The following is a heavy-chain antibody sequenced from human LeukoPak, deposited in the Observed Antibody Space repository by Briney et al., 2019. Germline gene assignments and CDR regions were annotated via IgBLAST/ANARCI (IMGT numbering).Heavy chain of an antibody. Sequence: GGSLRLSCAASGFTFDDYAMHWVRQAPGKGLEWVSGISWNSGSIGYADSVKGRFTISRDNAKNSLYLQMNSLRAEDTAVYYCARPHSSSWSSWFDYWGQGTLVTVSS. V-gene: IGHV3-9*01. D-gene: IGHD6-13*01. J-gene: IGHJ4*02. CDR1: GFTFDDYA. CDR2: ISWNSGSI. CDR3: ARPHSSSWSSWFDY.